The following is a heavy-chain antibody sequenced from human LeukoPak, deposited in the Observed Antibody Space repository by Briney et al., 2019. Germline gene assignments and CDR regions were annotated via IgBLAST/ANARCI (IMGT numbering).Heavy chain of an antibody. CDR1: GGSISSSSYY. D-gene: IGHD3-3*01. CDR2: IYYSGST. CDR3: ARRASITIFGVVAYYFDY. V-gene: IGHV4-39*01. Sequence: PSETLSLTCSVSGGSISSSSYYWGWIRQPPGKKLEWIGNIYYSGSTYYNPSLKSRVAISVDTSKNQFSLKLSSVTAADSAVYYCARRASITIFGVVAYYFDYWGQGTLVTVSS. J-gene: IGHJ4*02.